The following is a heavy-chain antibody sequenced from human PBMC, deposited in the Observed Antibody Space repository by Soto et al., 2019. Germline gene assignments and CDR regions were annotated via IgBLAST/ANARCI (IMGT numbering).Heavy chain of an antibody. CDR1: GFTFSSYS. CDR3: AREEQWLYYYYMDV. V-gene: IGHV3-48*01. J-gene: IGHJ6*03. CDR2: ISSSSTI. Sequence: EVQLVESGGGLVQPGGSLRLSCAASGFTFSSYSMNWVRQAPGKGLEWVSYISSSSTIYYADSVKGRFTISRDNAKNSLYLQMNSLRAEDTAVYYCAREEQWLYYYYMDVWGKGTTVTVSS. D-gene: IGHD6-19*01.